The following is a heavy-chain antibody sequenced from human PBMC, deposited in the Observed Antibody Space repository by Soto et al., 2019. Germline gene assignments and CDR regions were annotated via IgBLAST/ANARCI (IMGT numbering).Heavy chain of an antibody. Sequence: QVQLQESGPGLVNTSQTLSLTCTVSGGSISSGDYYWGWIRQHSEKGMERIGYTSYSGSTYYNPSLKSRVTISVDTSKNQFALKLSSVTAADTAVYYCARGDPHYYDSSGYFRYWGQGTLVTVSS. CDR2: TSYSGST. D-gene: IGHD3-22*01. J-gene: IGHJ4*02. V-gene: IGHV4-30-4*01. CDR3: ARGDPHYYDSSGYFRY. CDR1: GGSISSGDYY.